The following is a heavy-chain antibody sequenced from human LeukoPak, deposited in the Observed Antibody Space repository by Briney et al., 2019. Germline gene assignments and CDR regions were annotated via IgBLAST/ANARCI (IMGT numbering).Heavy chain of an antibody. Sequence: ASVKVSCKASGYTFTSYGISWVRQAPGQGLEWMGRINPNSGGTNYAQKFQGRVTMTRDTSISTAYMELSRLRSDDTAVYYCARGRGYSGSWGQGTLVTVSS. CDR3: ARGRGYSGS. J-gene: IGHJ4*02. CDR1: GYTFTSYG. CDR2: INPNSGGT. D-gene: IGHD5-12*01. V-gene: IGHV1-2*06.